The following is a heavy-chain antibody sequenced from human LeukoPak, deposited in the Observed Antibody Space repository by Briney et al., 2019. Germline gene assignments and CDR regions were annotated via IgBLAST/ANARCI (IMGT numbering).Heavy chain of an antibody. CDR1: GGSVIGGSYY. CDR2: IYYSGTT. Sequence: PSETLSLTCTVSGGSVIGGSYYWGWIRQPPGKGLEWIGSIYYSGTTYYNPSLKSRVTISVDTPKFQFSLQLNSVTAADTAVYYCARLRWSCSSVNCYVIDYWDQGTLVTVSS. V-gene: IGHV4-39*01. CDR3: ARLRWSCSSVNCYVIDY. D-gene: IGHD2-2*01. J-gene: IGHJ4*02.